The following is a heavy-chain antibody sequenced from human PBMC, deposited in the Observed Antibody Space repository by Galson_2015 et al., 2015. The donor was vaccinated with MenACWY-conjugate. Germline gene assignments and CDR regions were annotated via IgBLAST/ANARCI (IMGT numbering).Heavy chain of an antibody. J-gene: IGHJ3*02. CDR2: IYYSGST. Sequence: SETLSLTCTVSGGSISSYYWSWIRQPPGKGLEWIGYIYYSGSTNYNPSLKSRVTISVDTSKNQFSLKLSSVTAADTAVYYCVRSGADAFDIWGQGTMVTVSS. CDR1: GGSISSYY. D-gene: IGHD3-10*01. V-gene: IGHV4-59*01. CDR3: VRSGADAFDI.